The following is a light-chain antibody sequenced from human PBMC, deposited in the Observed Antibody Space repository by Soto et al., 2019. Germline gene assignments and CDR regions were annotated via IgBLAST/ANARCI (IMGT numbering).Light chain of an antibody. Sequence: EFVLTQSPGTLSLSPVERATLSCRASRTVRNNYLAWYQQKPDQSPRLLIYDRYSRATCIPDRFSDGGSGTDFTLTISNLAPEYFAVYYCHQFSSYPLSFGGGTKVEIK. V-gene: IGKV3-20*01. J-gene: IGKJ4*01. CDR3: HQFSSYPLS. CDR2: DRY. CDR1: RTVRNNY.